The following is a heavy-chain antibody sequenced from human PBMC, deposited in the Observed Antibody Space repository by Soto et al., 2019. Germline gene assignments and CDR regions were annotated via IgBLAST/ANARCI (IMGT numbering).Heavy chain of an antibody. D-gene: IGHD3-16*02. J-gene: IGHJ4*02. Sequence: QVQLAQSGAEERKPGASVMVSCEATGYTFTAYAMHWVRQAPGQRLEWMGWINPANGNTKYSQKFQGRLTITSDTSANTVYMELNSLTSEDTAMYYCTRSAISPYGGLIGPFDYWGQGNLVTVSS. CDR1: GYTFTAYA. V-gene: IGHV1-3*05. CDR2: INPANGNT. CDR3: TRSAISPYGGLIGPFDY.